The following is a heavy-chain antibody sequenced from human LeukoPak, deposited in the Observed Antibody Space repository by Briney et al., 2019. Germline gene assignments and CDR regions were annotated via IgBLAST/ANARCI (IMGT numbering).Heavy chain of an antibody. D-gene: IGHD2-15*01. V-gene: IGHV1-69*01. Sequence: SVKVSCKASGGTFSSYAISWVRQAPGQGLEWMGGIIPTFGTANYAQKFQGRVTITADESTSTAYMELSSLRSEDTAVYYCARGGYCSGGSCYSFDYWGQGTLVTVSS. J-gene: IGHJ4*02. CDR1: GGTFSSYA. CDR2: IIPTFGTA. CDR3: ARGGYCSGGSCYSFDY.